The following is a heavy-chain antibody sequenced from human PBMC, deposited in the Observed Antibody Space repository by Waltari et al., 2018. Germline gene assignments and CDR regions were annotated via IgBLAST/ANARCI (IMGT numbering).Heavy chain of an antibody. CDR2: INHSGST. Sequence: QVQLQQWGAGLLKPSETLSLTCAVYGGSFSGYYWSWIRQPPGKGLEWIGEINHSGSTNNNPSLKMRVTRSVDTSKNQFSRKLSSVTAADTAVYYCARGPRARGTPGLNGHWGQGTLVTVSS. J-gene: IGHJ1*01. CDR1: GGSFSGYY. D-gene: IGHD3-10*01. CDR3: ARGPRARGTPGLNGH. V-gene: IGHV4-34*01.